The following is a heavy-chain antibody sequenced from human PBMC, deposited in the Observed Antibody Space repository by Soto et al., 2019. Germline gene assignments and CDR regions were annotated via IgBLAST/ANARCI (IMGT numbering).Heavy chain of an antibody. CDR3: AREDYGGYFDY. CDR2: ISYDGSNK. J-gene: IGHJ4*02. Sequence: PGGSLRLSCAASGFTFSSYAMHWVRQAPGKGLEWVAVISYDGSNKYYADSVNGRFTISRDNSKNTLYLQMNSLRAEDTAVYYCAREDYGGYFDYWGQGTLVTVSS. D-gene: IGHD3-16*01. V-gene: IGHV3-30-3*01. CDR1: GFTFSSYA.